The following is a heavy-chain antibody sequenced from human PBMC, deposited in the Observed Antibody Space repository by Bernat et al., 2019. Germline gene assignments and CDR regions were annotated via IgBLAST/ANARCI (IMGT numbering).Heavy chain of an antibody. CDR1: GFTFGDYA. V-gene: IGHV3-49*05. Sequence: EVQLVESGGGLVKPGRSLRLSCTASGFTFGDYAMSWFRQAPGKGLEWVGCIRSKAYGGTTEYAASVKGRFTISRDDSKSIAYLQMNSLKTEDTAVYYCTRDIGVLRFVEWLLYGFDYWGQGTLVTVSS. J-gene: IGHJ4*02. CDR2: IRSKAYGGTT. CDR3: TRDIGVLRFVEWLLYGFDY. D-gene: IGHD3-3*01.